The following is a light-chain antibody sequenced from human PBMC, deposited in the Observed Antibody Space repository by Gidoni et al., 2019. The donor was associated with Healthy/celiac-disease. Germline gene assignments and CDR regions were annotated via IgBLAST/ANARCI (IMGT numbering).Light chain of an antibody. Sequence: DNVMTQSLDTLAVALGERATINCKSSQRVLSSSNNKIYLAWYQQKPGQPPKLLIYGASTRDAVVPDRFSGSGSGTYCTLTISSLQAEDVAVYYCQQYYSTPITFXQXTRLEIK. CDR2: GAS. CDR1: QRVLSSSNNKIY. V-gene: IGKV4-1*01. CDR3: QQYYSTPIT. J-gene: IGKJ5*01.